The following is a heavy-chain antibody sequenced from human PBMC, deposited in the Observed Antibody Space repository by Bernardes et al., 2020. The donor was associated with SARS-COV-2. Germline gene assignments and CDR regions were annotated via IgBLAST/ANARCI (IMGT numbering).Heavy chain of an antibody. V-gene: IGHV3-74*01. CDR3: ARVQYSSGWLQSYDY. CDR1: GFTFSSYW. Sequence: GGSLRLSCAASGFTFSSYWMHWVRQAPGKGLVWVSRINSDGSSTSYADSVKGRFTISRDNAKNTLYLQMNSLRAEDTAVYYCARVQYSSGWLQSYDYWGQGTLVTVSS. D-gene: IGHD6-19*01. J-gene: IGHJ4*02. CDR2: INSDGSST.